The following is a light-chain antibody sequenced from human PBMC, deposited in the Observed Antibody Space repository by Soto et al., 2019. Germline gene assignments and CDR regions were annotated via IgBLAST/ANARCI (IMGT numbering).Light chain of an antibody. Sequence: AIQMTQSPSSLSASVGDRVTITCRASRGIRNDLGWYQQKPGKAPKLLIYEASSRQSGLPSRFSGTGSDTDFTLTISSLQPEDFATYYCLQDFNYPFTFGPGTKVHIK. CDR3: LQDFNYPFT. V-gene: IGKV1-6*01. CDR2: EAS. J-gene: IGKJ3*01. CDR1: RGIRND.